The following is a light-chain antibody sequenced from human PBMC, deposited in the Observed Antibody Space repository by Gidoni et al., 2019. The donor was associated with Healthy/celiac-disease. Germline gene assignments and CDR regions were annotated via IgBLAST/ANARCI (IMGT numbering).Light chain of an antibody. CDR3: QQYDNLPPRAT. V-gene: IGKV1-33*01. CDR1: QDISNY. J-gene: IGKJ3*01. CDR2: DAS. Sequence: DIQMTQSPDSLSASVGERVTITCQASQDISNYLNWYQQKPGKAPKLLIYDASNLETGVPSRFSGIGSGTDFTFTISSLQPEDIATYYCQQYDNLPPRATFGPGTKVDIK.